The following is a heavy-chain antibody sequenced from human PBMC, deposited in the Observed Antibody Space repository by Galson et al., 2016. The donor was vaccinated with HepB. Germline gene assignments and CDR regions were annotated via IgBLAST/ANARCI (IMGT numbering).Heavy chain of an antibody. CDR3: ARTENFGVIFKGLDP. Sequence: SVKVSCKASGYTFTTYALHWVRQAPGQSLEWMGWINAGNGKTKYSQKFKDRLTITRETSANTAYMELSRLTSEDTAIYYCARTENFGVIFKGLDPWGQGTLVTVSS. V-gene: IGHV1-3*01. CDR1: GYTFTTYA. CDR2: INAGNGKT. D-gene: IGHD3-16*02. J-gene: IGHJ5*02.